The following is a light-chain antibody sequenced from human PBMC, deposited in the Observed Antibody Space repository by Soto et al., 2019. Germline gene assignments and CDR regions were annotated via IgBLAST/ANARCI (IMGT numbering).Light chain of an antibody. CDR2: EVS. J-gene: IGLJ1*01. CDR1: SSDVGGYNY. Sequence: QSVLTQPASVSGSPGQSITISCTGTSSDVGGYNYVSWYQHHPGKAPKLMIYEVSNRPSGVSNRFSGSKSGNTASLTISGLQAEDEADYYCSSYTSSSTDVFGTGTKLTVL. CDR3: SSYTSSSTDV. V-gene: IGLV2-14*01.